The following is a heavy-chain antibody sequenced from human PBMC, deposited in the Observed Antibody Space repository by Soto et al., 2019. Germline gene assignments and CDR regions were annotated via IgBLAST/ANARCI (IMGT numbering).Heavy chain of an antibody. Sequence: QVQLVESGGGVVQPGGSLRLSCVVSGFTFTKYAMHWVRQAPGKGLEWVALVSFDGKNKYYPDSVKGRFTISRDNSKNVLLLQMNSLRIEDTALYYCARDLEVRYGDSGDNTLDVWGQGTTVTVSS. CDR1: GFTFTKYA. J-gene: IGHJ6*02. V-gene: IGHV3-30*04. CDR3: ARDLEVRYGDSGDNTLDV. CDR2: VSFDGKNK. D-gene: IGHD2-21*01.